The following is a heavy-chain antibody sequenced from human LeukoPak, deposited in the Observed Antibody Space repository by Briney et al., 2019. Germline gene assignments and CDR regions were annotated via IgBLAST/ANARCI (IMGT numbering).Heavy chain of an antibody. CDR2: ISSGSTI. V-gene: IGHV3-48*03. CDR1: GFTFSSYE. CDR3: ARAGEQWLGPFFDY. D-gene: IGHD6-19*01. Sequence: GGSLRLSCAASGFTFSSYEMNWVRQAPGKGLEWVSYISSGSTIYYADSVKGRFTISRDNAKNSLYLQMNGLRAEDTAVYYCARAGEQWLGPFFDYWGQGTLVTVSS. J-gene: IGHJ4*02.